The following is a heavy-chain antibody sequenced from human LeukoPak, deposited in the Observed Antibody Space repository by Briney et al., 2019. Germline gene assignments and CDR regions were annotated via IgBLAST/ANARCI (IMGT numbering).Heavy chain of an antibody. Sequence: GGSLRLSCAASGFTFSSNYMSWVRQAPGKGLEWVSVIYSGGSTHYADSVKGRFTISRDNSKNTLYLQMNSLRAEDTAVYYCARVTFVVSYMDVWGKGTTVTVSS. CDR2: IYSGGST. CDR3: ARVTFVVSYMDV. D-gene: IGHD2/OR15-2a*01. CDR1: GFTFSSNY. V-gene: IGHV3-66*02. J-gene: IGHJ6*03.